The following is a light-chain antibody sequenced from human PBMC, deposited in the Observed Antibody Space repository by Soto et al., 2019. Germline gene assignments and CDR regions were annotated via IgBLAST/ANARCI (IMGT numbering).Light chain of an antibody. CDR1: ESISIF. V-gene: IGKV1-39*01. CDR3: QQTYKTPFT. CDR2: AAS. Sequence: DIQMTHSPSSLSASVGDRVTITCRASESISIFLNWYQQKPGKAPELLIYAASSLQSGVPSRFSGSGSGTDFTLTISSLQPEDFATYYCQQTYKTPFTFGPGTKVDIK. J-gene: IGKJ3*01.